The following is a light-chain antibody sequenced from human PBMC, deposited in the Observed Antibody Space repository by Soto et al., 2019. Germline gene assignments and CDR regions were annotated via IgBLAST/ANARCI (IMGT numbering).Light chain of an antibody. Sequence: DIQMTQSPSSLSASVGDRVTITCQASQDISNSLNWYQQKPGEAPKRLVYVASSLDGGVPARFSGSGSGTEFTLTISSLQSEDFAVYYCQEYIQWPPGMFGPGTKVDIK. CDR3: QEYIQWPPGM. V-gene: IGKV1-33*01. CDR1: QDISNS. J-gene: IGKJ1*01. CDR2: VAS.